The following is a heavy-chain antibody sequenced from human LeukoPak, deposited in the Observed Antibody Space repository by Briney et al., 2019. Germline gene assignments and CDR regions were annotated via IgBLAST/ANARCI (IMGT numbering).Heavy chain of an antibody. Sequence: PGGSLRLSCVASGFTFSSHWMHWVRQAPGKGLVWVSRISTDGSSTSYADSVKGRFTISRDNGKNTLYLHMNSLRAEDTAVYYCASYLTSIPSGMDVWGQGTTVTVSS. J-gene: IGHJ6*02. CDR3: ASYLTSIPSGMDV. CDR1: GFTFSSHW. V-gene: IGHV3-74*01. D-gene: IGHD2/OR15-2a*01. CDR2: ISTDGSST.